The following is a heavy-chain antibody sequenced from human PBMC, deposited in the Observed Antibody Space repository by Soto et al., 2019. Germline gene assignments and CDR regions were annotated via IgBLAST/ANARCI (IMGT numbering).Heavy chain of an antibody. J-gene: IGHJ6*03. CDR3: ASNGYFDYYYYMDV. V-gene: IGHV4-39*01. D-gene: IGHD3-22*01. CDR1: GGCISSSSFY. CDR2: IYYSGST. Sequence: QLQLQESGPGLVKPSETLSLTCTVSGGCISSSSFYWGWTRQPPGKGLGWIGSIYYSGSTYYNPSLKSRVTISVDTSKNQFSLKLSSVTAADTAVYYCASNGYFDYYYYMDVWGKGTTVTVSS.